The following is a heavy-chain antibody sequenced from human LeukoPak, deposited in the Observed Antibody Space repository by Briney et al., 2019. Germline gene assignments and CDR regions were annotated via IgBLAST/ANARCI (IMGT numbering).Heavy chain of an antibody. Sequence: SETLSLTCAVYGGSFSGYYWSWIRQPPGKGLEWIGEINHSGSTNYNPSLKSRVTISVDTSKNQFSLKLSSVTAADTAVYYCARGSSSWYNWIDPWGQGTLVTVSS. CDR2: INHSGST. J-gene: IGHJ5*02. CDR1: GGSFSGYY. D-gene: IGHD6-13*01. CDR3: ARGSSSWYNWIDP. V-gene: IGHV4-34*01.